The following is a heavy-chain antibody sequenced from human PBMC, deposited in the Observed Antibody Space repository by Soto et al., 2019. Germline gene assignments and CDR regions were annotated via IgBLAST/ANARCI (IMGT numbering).Heavy chain of an antibody. J-gene: IGHJ4*02. V-gene: IGHV3-23*01. CDR3: APGSGSFHDPYYFDY. CDR2: ISGSGGST. CDR1: GFTFSSYA. Sequence: EVQLLESGGGLVQPGGSLRLSCAASGFTFSSYAMSWVRQAPGKGLEWVSAISGSGGSTYYADSVKGRFTISRDNSKNPLYLQNKHLRAEETALYYRAPGSGSFHDPYYFDYWGQGTLVPVSS. D-gene: IGHD3-10*01.